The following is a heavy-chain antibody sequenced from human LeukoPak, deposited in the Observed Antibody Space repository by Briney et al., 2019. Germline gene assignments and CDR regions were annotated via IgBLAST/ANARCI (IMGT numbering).Heavy chain of an antibody. Sequence: GASVKVSCKASGYTFSRYYIHWVRQAPGQGLEWMGKINPSGGSTSYAQKFQGRVTMTRDTSTSTVYMELSSLRSEDTAVYYCARAGSRDHYYDSSAVMGDYWGQGTLVTVSS. CDR2: INPSGGST. CDR1: GYTFSRYY. CDR3: ARAGSRDHYYDSSAVMGDY. D-gene: IGHD3-22*01. V-gene: IGHV1-46*01. J-gene: IGHJ4*02.